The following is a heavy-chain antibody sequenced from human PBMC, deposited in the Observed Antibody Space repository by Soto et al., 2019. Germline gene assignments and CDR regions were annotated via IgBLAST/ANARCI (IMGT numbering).Heavy chain of an antibody. CDR3: ARRRGVVKEGYYYYYYGMDV. CDR2: ISAYNGNT. V-gene: IGHV1-18*04. CDR1: GYTFTSYG. Sequence: GASVKVSCKASGYTFTSYGISWVRQAPGQGLEWMGWISAYNGNTNYAQKLQGRVTMTTDTSTSTAYMELRSLRSDDTAVYYCARRRGVVKEGYYYYYYGMDVWGRGTTVTVSS. D-gene: IGHD2-15*01. J-gene: IGHJ6*02.